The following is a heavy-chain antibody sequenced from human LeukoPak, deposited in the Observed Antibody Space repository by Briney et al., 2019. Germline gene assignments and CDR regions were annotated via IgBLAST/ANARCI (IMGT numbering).Heavy chain of an antibody. D-gene: IGHD6-13*01. J-gene: IGHJ5*02. CDR3: ARLVYSTSWYWFDT. CDR2: IYYSGST. V-gene: IGHV4-59*01. CDR1: GDSISSYY. Sequence: SETLSLTCNVSGDSISSYYWSWIRQPPGKGLEWIGYIYYSGSTNYNPSLKSRVTISFDTSKTQFSLNVSSVTAADTAVYYCARLVYSTSWYWFDTWGQGTLVTVSS.